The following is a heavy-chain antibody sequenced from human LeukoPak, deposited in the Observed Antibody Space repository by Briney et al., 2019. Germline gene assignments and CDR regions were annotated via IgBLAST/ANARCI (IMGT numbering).Heavy chain of an antibody. J-gene: IGHJ4*02. CDR1: GITVSSNY. V-gene: IGHV3-66*01. Sequence: GGSLRLSCVASGITVSSNYMSWVRQAPGKGLEWVSIIYSGGATFYADSVKGRFIISRENSKNTLWLQMNSLRAEDTAVYYCARNIPVTRWGYWGQGTLVTVSS. CDR3: ARNIPVTRWGY. D-gene: IGHD2-21*01. CDR2: IYSGGAT.